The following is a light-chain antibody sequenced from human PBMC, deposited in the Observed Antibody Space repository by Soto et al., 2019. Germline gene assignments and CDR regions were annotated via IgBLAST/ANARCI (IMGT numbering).Light chain of an antibody. CDR2: GNS. Sequence: QSVLTQPPSVSGAPGQRVTISCTGSSSNIGAGYDVHWYQQLPGTAPKLLIYGNSNRPSGVTERFSGSKSGTSASLDITGLQAEDEADYYGQSYDSSLSVLYVFGTGTKLTVL. CDR3: QSYDSSLSVLYV. CDR1: SSNIGAGYD. J-gene: IGLJ1*01. V-gene: IGLV1-40*01.